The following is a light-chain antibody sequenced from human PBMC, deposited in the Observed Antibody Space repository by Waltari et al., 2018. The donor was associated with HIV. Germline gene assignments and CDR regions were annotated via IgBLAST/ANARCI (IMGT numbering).Light chain of an antibody. CDR3: GTWDRSLGGGV. Sequence: QSVLTQPPSVSAAPGQKVAIPCSVSSSNIWTAYVYWYQHVPGPAPKPLIYDNDRRPSGTPDRFSGSKSGTSATLDITGLQTGDGADYYCGTWDRSLGGGVFGGGTKLTVL. V-gene: IGLV1-51*01. CDR1: SSNIWTAY. J-gene: IGLJ3*02. CDR2: DND.